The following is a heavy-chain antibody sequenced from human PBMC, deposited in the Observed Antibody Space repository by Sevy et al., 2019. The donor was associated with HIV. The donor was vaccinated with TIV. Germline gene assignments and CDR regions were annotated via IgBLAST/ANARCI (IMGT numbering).Heavy chain of an antibody. V-gene: IGHV3-48*01. Sequence: GGSLRLSCAASGFTFSSNSMIWVRQAPGKGLEWISYISGGGATIYYADSVKGRFTISRDNAKKSVYLEMNSLRVEDTAVYYRARDWWDSYGYDWLDPWGQGTLVTVSS. J-gene: IGHJ5*02. CDR2: ISGGGATI. D-gene: IGHD5-18*01. CDR1: GFTFSSNS. CDR3: ARDWWDSYGYDWLDP.